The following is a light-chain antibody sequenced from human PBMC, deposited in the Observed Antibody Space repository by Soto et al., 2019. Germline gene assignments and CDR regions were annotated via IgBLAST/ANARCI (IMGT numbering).Light chain of an antibody. CDR3: QQYGSSPPIT. CDR2: DAS. V-gene: IGKV1-5*01. Sequence: DIQMTQSPSTLSASIGDRFTITCRARQSISILLAWYQQKPGKPPKVLIYDASSLESGVPSRFSGSGSGTEFTLTISRLEPEDFTVYYCQQYGSSPPITFGQGTRLEIK. J-gene: IGKJ5*01. CDR1: QSISIL.